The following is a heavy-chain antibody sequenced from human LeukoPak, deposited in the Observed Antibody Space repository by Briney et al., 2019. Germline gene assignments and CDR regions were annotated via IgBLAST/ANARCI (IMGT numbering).Heavy chain of an antibody. D-gene: IGHD6-13*01. Sequence: ASVKVSCKASGGTFISYAISWVRPAPGQGLEWMGRIIPILGIANYAQKFQGRVTITADKSTSTAYMELSSLRSEDTAVYYCARDGAAGTDLRAFDIWGQGTMVTVSS. CDR1: GGTFISYA. J-gene: IGHJ3*02. V-gene: IGHV1-69*04. CDR3: ARDGAAGTDLRAFDI. CDR2: IIPILGIA.